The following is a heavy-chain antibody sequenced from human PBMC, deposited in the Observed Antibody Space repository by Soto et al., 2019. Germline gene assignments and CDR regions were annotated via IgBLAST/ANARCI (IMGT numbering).Heavy chain of an antibody. Sequence: GGSLRLSCEASGFPFSSYWMSWVRQATGKWLEWVSNIKQDGSEKYYVYSVKGRFTISRDNAKNSLYLQMNSLRAQDTAAYYCASFSGHSYGLGYSYYGMDVCGQGTTDTSP. CDR2: IKQDGSEK. CDR3: ASFSGHSYGLGYSYYGMDV. V-gene: IGHV3-7*03. D-gene: IGHD5-18*01. CDR1: GFPFSSYW. J-gene: IGHJ6*02.